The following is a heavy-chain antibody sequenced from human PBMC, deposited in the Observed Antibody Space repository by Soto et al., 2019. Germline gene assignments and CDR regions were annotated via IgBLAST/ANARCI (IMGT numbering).Heavy chain of an antibody. CDR1: GYTFNGYD. Sequence: ASVKVSCKASGYTFNGYDIHWVRQAPGQGLERMGWINPISGGTNYAQKFQGRVTMTRDTSIATVYMDLSRLKSDDTAVYYCARNYYDSSDRDYLDYWGQGTLVTVSS. D-gene: IGHD3-22*01. V-gene: IGHV1-2*02. CDR2: INPISGGT. CDR3: ARNYYDSSDRDYLDY. J-gene: IGHJ4*02.